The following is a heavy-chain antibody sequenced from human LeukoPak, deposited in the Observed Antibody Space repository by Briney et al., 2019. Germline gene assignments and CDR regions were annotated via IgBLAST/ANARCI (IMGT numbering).Heavy chain of an antibody. Sequence: GGSLRLSCAASGFTFSNYAMAWVRQAPGKGLEWVSAISGNGGRTYSADSVQGRFTISRDNSKNTVYLQMDNLRAEDSAMYYCAKAHSISWPYAFDSWGQGTLVIVSS. D-gene: IGHD6-13*01. J-gene: IGHJ4*02. CDR1: GFTFSNYA. V-gene: IGHV3-23*01. CDR2: ISGNGGRT. CDR3: AKAHSISWPYAFDS.